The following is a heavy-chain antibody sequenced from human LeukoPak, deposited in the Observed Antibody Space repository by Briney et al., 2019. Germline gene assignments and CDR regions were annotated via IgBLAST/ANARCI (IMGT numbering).Heavy chain of an antibody. CDR1: GYTFTSYY. Sequence: GASVKVSCKASGYTFTSYYMHWVRQAPGQGLEWMGWINPNSGGTNYAQKFQGRVTMTRDTSISTAYMELSRLRSDDTAVYYCARFTTVTTEVGVAFDIWGQGTMVTVSS. D-gene: IGHD4-17*01. CDR2: INPNSGGT. CDR3: ARFTTVTTEVGVAFDI. V-gene: IGHV1-2*02. J-gene: IGHJ3*02.